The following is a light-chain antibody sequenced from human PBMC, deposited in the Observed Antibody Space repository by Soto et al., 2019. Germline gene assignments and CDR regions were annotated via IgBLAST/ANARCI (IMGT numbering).Light chain of an antibody. V-gene: IGLV2-14*01. CDR2: EVS. CDR3: TSYTNTNTWV. J-gene: IGLJ3*02. Sequence: QSVLTQPASVSESPGQSVTISCTGTSSDVGSYRFVSWYQHHPGKAPKLVIYEVSNRPSGVSNRFSGSKSGNTASLTISGLQAEDEADYYCTSYTNTNTWVFGGGTKVTVL. CDR1: SSDVGSYRF.